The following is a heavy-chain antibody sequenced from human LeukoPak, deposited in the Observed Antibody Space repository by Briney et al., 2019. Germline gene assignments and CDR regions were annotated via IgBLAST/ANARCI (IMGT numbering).Heavy chain of an antibody. CDR1: GYTFTDHY. D-gene: IGHD2-15*01. CDR2: IHPGRGDT. CDR3: ARDAGYCTGGSCWYFDH. V-gene: IGHV1-2*02. Sequence: ASVKVSCKALGYTFTDHYFHWLRQAPGQGIEWMGWIHPGRGDTNIAQKFQGRVSLTRDMSISTAYMDLSRLISDDTAVYYCARDAGYCTGGSCWYFDHWGQGTLVTVSS. J-gene: IGHJ4*02.